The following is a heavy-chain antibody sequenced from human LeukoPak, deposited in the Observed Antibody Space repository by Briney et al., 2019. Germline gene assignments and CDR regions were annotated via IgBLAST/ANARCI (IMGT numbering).Heavy chain of an antibody. Sequence: SETLSLTCTVSGGSISSGGYYWSWIRQHPGKGLEWIGYIYYSGSTYYNPSLKSRVTISVDTSKNQFSLKLSSVTAADTAVYYCARRVRVRGYSYLWYFDYWGQGTLVTVSS. CDR1: GGSISSGGYY. CDR2: IYYSGST. CDR3: ARRVRVRGYSYLWYFDY. J-gene: IGHJ4*02. D-gene: IGHD5-18*01. V-gene: IGHV4-31*03.